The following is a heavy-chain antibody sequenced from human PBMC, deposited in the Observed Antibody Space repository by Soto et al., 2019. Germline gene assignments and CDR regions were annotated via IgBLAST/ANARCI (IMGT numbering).Heavy chain of an antibody. CDR3: ASVRYSYGLNFDY. Sequence: ASVKVSCKASGYSFTNYYMHWVRQAPGQGLEYMGVIHPNGGSTYYPDSVKGRFTISRDNSNNILYLQMNSLRVEDTAVYYCASVRYSYGLNFDYWGQGTLVTVSS. CDR2: IHPNGGST. V-gene: IGHV1-46*04. CDR1: GYSFTNYY. J-gene: IGHJ4*02. D-gene: IGHD5-18*01.